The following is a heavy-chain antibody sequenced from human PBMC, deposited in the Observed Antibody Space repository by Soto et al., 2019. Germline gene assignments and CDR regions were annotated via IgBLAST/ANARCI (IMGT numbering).Heavy chain of an antibody. J-gene: IGHJ6*02. Sequence: EVQLVESGGGLVQPGGSLRLSCVASGFTFSSYWMSWVRQAPGKGLEGVANIKQDGSEKYYVDSVKGRFTISRDNAKNSLYLQMNSLRAEDTAVYYCAREGITMVRGAVYYYYGMDVWGQGTTVTVSS. CDR1: GFTFSSYW. CDR3: AREGITMVRGAVYYYYGMDV. D-gene: IGHD3-10*01. V-gene: IGHV3-7*01. CDR2: IKQDGSEK.